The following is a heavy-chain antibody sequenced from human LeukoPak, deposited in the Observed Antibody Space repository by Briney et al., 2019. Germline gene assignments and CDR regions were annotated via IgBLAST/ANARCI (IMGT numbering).Heavy chain of an antibody. D-gene: IGHD3-22*01. CDR3: AKDGGVVLITHDAFDI. CDR1: GFTFSSYS. CDR2: IIGSGSST. Sequence: GGSLRLSCAASGFTFSSYSMNWVRQAPGKGLEWVSGIIGSGSSTYYADSVKGRFTISRDNSKNTLYLQMNSLRAEDTAVYYCAKDGGVVLITHDAFDIWGQGTMVTVSS. J-gene: IGHJ3*02. V-gene: IGHV3-23*01.